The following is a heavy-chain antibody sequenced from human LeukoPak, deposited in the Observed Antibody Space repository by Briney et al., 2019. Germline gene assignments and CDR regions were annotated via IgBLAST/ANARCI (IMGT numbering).Heavy chain of an antibody. CDR1: GGSISGGGYS. V-gene: IGHV4-30-4*07. CDR2: IYYSGTT. CDR3: ASSPSIVYSSSWFDPIFDY. J-gene: IGHJ4*02. Sequence: SETLSLTCAVSGGSISGGGYSWSWIRQPPGKGLEWIGYIYYSGTTYYNPSLKSRVTISVDTSKNQFSLKLSSVTAADTAVYYCASSPSIVYSSSWFDPIFDYWGQGTLVTVSS. D-gene: IGHD6-13*01.